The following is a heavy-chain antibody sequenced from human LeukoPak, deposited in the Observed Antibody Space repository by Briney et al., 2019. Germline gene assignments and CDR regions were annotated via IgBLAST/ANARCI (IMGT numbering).Heavy chain of an antibody. Sequence: GGSLRLSCAASGFTVSSYWMSWVRPAPGRGLEWVANIKQDGSEKYYVDSMKGRFTISRDNTKTSLYLQMDSLRAEDTAIYYCARHEEENHLWSGVDYWGQGTLVTVSS. V-gene: IGHV3-7*01. CDR3: ARHEEENHLWSGVDY. J-gene: IGHJ4*02. CDR1: GFTVSSYW. CDR2: IKQDGSEK. D-gene: IGHD3-10*01.